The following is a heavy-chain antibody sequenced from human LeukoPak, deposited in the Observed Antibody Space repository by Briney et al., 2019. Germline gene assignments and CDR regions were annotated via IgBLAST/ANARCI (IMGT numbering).Heavy chain of an antibody. Sequence: PSETLSLTCTVSGGSISSSSYYRGWIRQPPGKGLEWIGSIYYSGSTYYNPSLKSRVTISVDTSKNQFSLKLSSVTAADTAVYYCARQTDYYDSSGYYIDAFDIWGQGTMVTVSS. V-gene: IGHV4-39*01. CDR2: IYYSGST. CDR3: ARQTDYYDSSGYYIDAFDI. D-gene: IGHD3-22*01. CDR1: GGSISSSSYY. J-gene: IGHJ3*02.